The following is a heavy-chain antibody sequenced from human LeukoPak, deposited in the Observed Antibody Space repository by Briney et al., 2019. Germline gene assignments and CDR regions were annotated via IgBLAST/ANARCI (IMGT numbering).Heavy chain of an antibody. V-gene: IGHV4-61*01. CDR1: GASITNGYY. CDR3: AGSSHYYMDV. Sequence: SETLSLTCTVSGASITNGYYWGWIRQSPGKGLEWIGYISYIGSTKYNPSLKSRVTISEDTSKKQFSLKLSSVTAADTAVYYCAGSSHYYMDVWGKGTTVTVSS. CDR2: ISYIGST. J-gene: IGHJ6*03.